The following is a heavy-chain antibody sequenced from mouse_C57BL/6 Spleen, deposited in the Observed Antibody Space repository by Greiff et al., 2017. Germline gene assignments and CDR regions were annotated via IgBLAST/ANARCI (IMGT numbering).Heavy chain of an antibody. CDR3: ARCSITTVVATGAMDY. CDR1: GYTFTSYW. V-gene: IGHV1-50*01. J-gene: IGHJ4*01. Sequence: QVQLQQPGAELVKPGASVKLSCKASGYTFTSYWMQWVKQRPGQGLEWIGEIDPSDSYTNYNQKFKGKATLTVDTSSSTAYMQLSSLTSEDSAVYYCARCSITTVVATGAMDYWGQGTSVTVSS. CDR2: IDPSDSYT. D-gene: IGHD1-1*01.